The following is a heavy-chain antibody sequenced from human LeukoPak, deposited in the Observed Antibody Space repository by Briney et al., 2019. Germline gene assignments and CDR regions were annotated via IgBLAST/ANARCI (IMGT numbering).Heavy chain of an antibody. D-gene: IGHD6-19*01. CDR2: IWYDGSNK. CDR1: GFTFSSYG. J-gene: IGHJ4*02. Sequence: GRSLRLSCAASGFTFSSYGMHWVRQAPGKGLEWVAVIWYDGSNKYYADSVKGRFTISRDNSKNTLYLQMNSLRAEDAAVYYCAKAATAVAGPYYFDYWGQGTLVTVSS. CDR3: AKAATAVAGPYYFDY. V-gene: IGHV3-33*06.